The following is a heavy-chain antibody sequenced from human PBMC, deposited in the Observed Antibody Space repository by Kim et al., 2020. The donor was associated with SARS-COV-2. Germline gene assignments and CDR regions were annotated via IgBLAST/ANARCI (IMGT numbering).Heavy chain of an antibody. CDR3: ISDINAGGADV. V-gene: IGHV3-9*01. J-gene: IGHJ6*01. D-gene: IGHD2-2*01. Sequence: GYADSVKGRFTISRDHAKNSLFLQMNSLRKEDTALYYCISDINAGGADVWGQGTTVTVSS.